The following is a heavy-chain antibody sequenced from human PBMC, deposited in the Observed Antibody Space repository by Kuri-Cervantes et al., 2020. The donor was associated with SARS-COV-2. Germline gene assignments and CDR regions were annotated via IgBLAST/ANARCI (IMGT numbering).Heavy chain of an antibody. CDR3: ARGGVGATQDCSFDY. J-gene: IGHJ4*02. CDR2: IIPIFGTA. CDR1: GYTFTGYY. D-gene: IGHD1-26*01. Sequence: SVKVSCKASGYTFTGYYMHWVRQAPGQGLEWMGGIIPIFGTANYAQKFQGRVTITTDESTSTAYMELSSLRSEDTAVYYCARGGVGATQDCSFDYWGQGTLVTVSS. V-gene: IGHV1-69*05.